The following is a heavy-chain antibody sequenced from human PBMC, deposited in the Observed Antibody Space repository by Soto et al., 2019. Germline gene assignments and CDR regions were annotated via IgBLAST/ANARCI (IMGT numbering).Heavy chain of an antibody. CDR3: ARDYYGSGSYRNYYYYYGMDV. Sequence: GGSLRLACAASGFTFSSYAMHWVRQAPGKGLEWVAVISYDGSNKYYADSVKGRFTISRDNSKNTLYLQMNSLRAEDTAVYYCARDYYGSGSYRNYYYYYGMDVWGQGTTVTVSS. V-gene: IGHV3-30-3*01. CDR2: ISYDGSNK. CDR1: GFTFSSYA. J-gene: IGHJ6*02. D-gene: IGHD3-10*01.